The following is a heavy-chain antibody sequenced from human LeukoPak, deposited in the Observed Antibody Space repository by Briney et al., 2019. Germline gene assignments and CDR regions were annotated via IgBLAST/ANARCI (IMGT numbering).Heavy chain of an antibody. CDR1: GLTFSSST. Sequence: GGSLRLSCAASGLTFSSSTMEWIRQAPGKGLEWVSSISGASSYIYYADSVEGRFTISGDNAKNSLYLQMNSLRAEDTAVYYCARCSSSCLAGYYYMDVWGKGTTVTVSS. J-gene: IGHJ6*03. V-gene: IGHV3-21*01. D-gene: IGHD6-13*01. CDR3: ARCSSSCLAGYYYMDV. CDR2: ISGASSYI.